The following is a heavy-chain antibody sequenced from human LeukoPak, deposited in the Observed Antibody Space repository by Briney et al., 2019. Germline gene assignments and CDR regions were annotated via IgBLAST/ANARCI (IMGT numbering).Heavy chain of an antibody. CDR2: INGDGSST. CDR3: TRDPRNKGFDP. J-gene: IGHJ5*02. V-gene: IGHV3-74*01. Sequence: GGSLRLSCAASGFTLSYYWMHWVRQAPGKGLVWVSCINGDGSSTNYADSVKGRFTISRDNAKNTLYLGMNSLRAEDTAVYYCTRDPRNKGFDPWGQGTLVTVSS. CDR1: GFTLSYYW. D-gene: IGHD1/OR15-1a*01.